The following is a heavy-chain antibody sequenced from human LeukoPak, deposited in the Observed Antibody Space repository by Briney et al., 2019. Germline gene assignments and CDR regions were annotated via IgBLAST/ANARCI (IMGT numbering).Heavy chain of an antibody. Sequence: GGSLRLSCAASGFTFSSYWMHWVRQAPGKGLVWVSRINSDGSSTSYADSVKGRFTISRDNAKNTLYLQMNSLRAEDTAVYYCAGATRYWYFDLWGRGTLVTVSS. CDR1: GFTFSSYW. D-gene: IGHD5-12*01. V-gene: IGHV3-74*01. J-gene: IGHJ2*01. CDR3: AGATRYWYFDL. CDR2: INSDGSST.